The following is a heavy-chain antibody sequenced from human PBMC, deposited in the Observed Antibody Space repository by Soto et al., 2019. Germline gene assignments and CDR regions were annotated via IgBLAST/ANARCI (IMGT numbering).Heavy chain of an antibody. CDR3: ATGSLTRTCGRIGYHYNARDA. D-gene: IGHD3-10*01. CDR1: GHTFSSHS. J-gene: IGHJ6*02. CDR2: IIPIFGPA. V-gene: IGHV1-69*01. Sequence: QVQLVQSGAEAKKPGSSVKVSCKSSGHTFSSHSINWVRQPPGQGLEWMGGIIPIFGPANFAKKFQGRVTITADESTTTAYMERNSLRAEDTAVYYCATGSLTRTCGRIGYHYNARDAWGQGTTVPVSS.